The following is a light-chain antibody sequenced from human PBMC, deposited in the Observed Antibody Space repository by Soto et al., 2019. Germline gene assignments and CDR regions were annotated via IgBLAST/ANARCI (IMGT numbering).Light chain of an antibody. V-gene: IGKV3-15*01. CDR3: QQYNNWPLT. CDR1: QSVSSN. Sequence: ERVMTQSPATLSVSPGERAALSCRASQSVSSNLAWYQQKPGQAPRLLIYGASTRATGIPARFSGSGSGTEFTLTISSLQSEDFAVYYCQQYNNWPLTFGGGTKVDNK. J-gene: IGKJ4*01. CDR2: GAS.